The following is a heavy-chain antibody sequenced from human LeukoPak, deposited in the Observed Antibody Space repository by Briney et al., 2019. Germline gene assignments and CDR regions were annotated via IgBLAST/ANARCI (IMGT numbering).Heavy chain of an antibody. Sequence: PGGSLRLSCAASGFTFSSYSMNWVRQAPGKGLEWVSSISSSSSYIYYADSVKGRFTISRDNAKNSLYLQMNSLRAEDTAVYYCARPPHYDFWSGYYLGATLGYYYGMDVWGQGTTVTVSS. V-gene: IGHV3-21*01. D-gene: IGHD3-3*01. CDR2: ISSSSSYI. CDR3: ARPPHYDFWSGYYLGATLGYYYGMDV. J-gene: IGHJ6*02. CDR1: GFTFSSYS.